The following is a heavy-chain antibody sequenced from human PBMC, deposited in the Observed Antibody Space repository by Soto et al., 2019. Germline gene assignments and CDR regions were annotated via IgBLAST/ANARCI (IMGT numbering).Heavy chain of an antibody. Sequence: QVPLVQSGAEVKKPGSSVTVSCKASGGTFSSYAIHWVRQAPGQGLEWMGGIIPMYGPAKYAQRFQGRVTITADESTTTVCRELTSLTSQDTAVYYCARVTSMVRGVIDNWFDPWGHGTLVTVSS. CDR2: IIPMYGPA. J-gene: IGHJ5*02. V-gene: IGHV1-69*01. D-gene: IGHD3-10*01. CDR1: GGTFSSYA. CDR3: ARVTSMVRGVIDNWFDP.